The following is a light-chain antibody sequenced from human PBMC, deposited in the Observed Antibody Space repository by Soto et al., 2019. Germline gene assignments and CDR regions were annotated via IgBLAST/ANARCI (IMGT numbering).Light chain of an antibody. V-gene: IGKV3-11*01. CDR3: LLRSNWLLT. CDR1: QSISHY. Sequence: EIVLTQSPATLSLSPGERATLSCRASQSISHYLAWYQQKPGQAPRLLIFDASNRATGVPARFSGSGSGTDFTLTISRLEPEDFVVYDCLLRSNWLLTFGGGTKVEIK. J-gene: IGKJ4*01. CDR2: DAS.